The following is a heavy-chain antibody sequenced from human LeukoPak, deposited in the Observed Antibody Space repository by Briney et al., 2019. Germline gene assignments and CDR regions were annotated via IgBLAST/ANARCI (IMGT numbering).Heavy chain of an antibody. CDR3: ARWSLNFDWLLYPRKEDYFDY. Sequence: PGGSLRLSCAASGFIFNRAWMNWVRQAPGKGLEWVAVISYDGSNKYYADSVKGRFTISRDNSKNTLYLQMNSLRAEDTAVYYCARWSLNFDWLLYPRKEDYFDYWGQGTLVTVSS. V-gene: IGHV3-30-3*01. D-gene: IGHD3-9*01. J-gene: IGHJ4*02. CDR1: GFIFNRAW. CDR2: ISYDGSNK.